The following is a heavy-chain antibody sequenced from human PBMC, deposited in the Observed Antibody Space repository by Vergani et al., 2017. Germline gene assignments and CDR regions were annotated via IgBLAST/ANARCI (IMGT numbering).Heavy chain of an antibody. J-gene: IGHJ4*02. D-gene: IGHD4-23*01. Sequence: EVQLLESGGGLVQPGGSLRLSCAASGFTFSSYAMSWVRQAPGKGLEWGSAISGSGGSTYYADYVKGRFTIARDNSKNTLYLQMNSLRAEDTAVYYCAKDRGDYGGLRDDYWGQGTLVTVSS. CDR3: AKDRGDYGGLRDDY. CDR1: GFTFSSYA. V-gene: IGHV3-23*01. CDR2: ISGSGGST.